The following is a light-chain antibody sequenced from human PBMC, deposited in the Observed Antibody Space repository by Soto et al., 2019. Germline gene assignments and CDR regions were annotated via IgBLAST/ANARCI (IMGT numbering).Light chain of an antibody. CDR3: SSYTSSSTPIV. CDR1: SSDVGGYNY. CDR2: DVT. Sequence: QSALTQPASVSGSPGQSITISCTGTSSDVGGYNYVSWYQQHPGKAPKLIIYDVTNRPSGVSDGFSGSKSGNTASLTISGLQAEDGTDYYCSSYTSSSTPIVFGTGTKVTVL. V-gene: IGLV2-14*03. J-gene: IGLJ1*01.